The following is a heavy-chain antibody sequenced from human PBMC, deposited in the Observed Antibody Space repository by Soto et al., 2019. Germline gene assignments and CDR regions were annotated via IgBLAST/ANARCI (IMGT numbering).Heavy chain of an antibody. CDR3: AEELSNSPEYFDF. CDR1: GGSISSDYYY. Sequence: QVQLQESGPGLVKPSQTLSLTCTVSGGSISSDYYYWSWIRQPPGKGLEWIGYIYYSGRTAYNPSLKSRIIISIDTSKNQFSLSLNSLNAADTAVYYCAEELSNSPEYFDFWGLGTLVTVSS. D-gene: IGHD6-6*01. J-gene: IGHJ4*02. V-gene: IGHV4-30-4*01. CDR2: IYYSGRT.